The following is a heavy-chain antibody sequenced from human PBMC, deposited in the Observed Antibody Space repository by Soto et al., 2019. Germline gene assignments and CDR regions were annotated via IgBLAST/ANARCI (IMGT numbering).Heavy chain of an antibody. V-gene: IGHV4-39*01. Sequence: QLQLQESGPGLVKPSETLSLTCAVSGGSISSSSYYWGWIRQPPGKGLEWIGSIYYSGSTYYNPPXXXRXXISADTSKNQFSLKLSYVTAADTAVYYRASSYDYGDYYFDYWGQGTLVTVSS. CDR3: ASSYDYGDYYFDY. D-gene: IGHD4-17*01. J-gene: IGHJ4*02. CDR2: IYYSGST. CDR1: GGSISSSSYY.